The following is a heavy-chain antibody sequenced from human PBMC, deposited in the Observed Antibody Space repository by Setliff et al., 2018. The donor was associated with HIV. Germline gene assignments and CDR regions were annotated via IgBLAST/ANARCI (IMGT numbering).Heavy chain of an antibody. CDR3: ARQEDTGRYYYYGMDV. Sequence: PGGSLSLSCAASGFTFNSYAMHWVRQAPGKGLEWVAVISYDGSNKYYADSVKGRVTISRDNSKKILFLQMNSLRPQDTAMYYCARQEDTGRYYYYGMDVWGQGTTVTVSS. D-gene: IGHD2-15*01. J-gene: IGHJ6*02. V-gene: IGHV3-30*04. CDR1: GFTFNSYA. CDR2: ISYDGSNK.